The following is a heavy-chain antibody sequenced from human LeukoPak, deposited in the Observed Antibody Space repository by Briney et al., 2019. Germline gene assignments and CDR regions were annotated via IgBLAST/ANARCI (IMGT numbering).Heavy chain of an antibody. CDR3: ARDMVRGNDAFDI. J-gene: IGHJ3*02. D-gene: IGHD3-10*01. CDR2: IIPILGIA. CDR1: GGTFSSYA. Sequence: ASVKVSCKASGGTFSSYAISWVRRAPGQGLEWMGRIIPILGIANYAQKFQGRVTITADKSTSTAYMELSSLRSEDTAVYYCARDMVRGNDAFDIWGQGTMVTVSS. V-gene: IGHV1-69*04.